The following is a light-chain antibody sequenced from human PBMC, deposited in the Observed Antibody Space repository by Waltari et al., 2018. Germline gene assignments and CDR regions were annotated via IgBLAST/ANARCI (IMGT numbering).Light chain of an antibody. V-gene: IGLV2-14*03. Sequence: QSALNQPASVSGSPGQSITISCTGTSNDVGGYKYVSWYQQHPGKAPKVLIYDVNNRPSGVSNRFSGSKSGNTASLTISGLQAEDEADYFCSSYTSSTSVIFGGGTKVTVL. CDR1: SNDVGGYKY. CDR2: DVN. J-gene: IGLJ2*01. CDR3: SSYTSSTSVI.